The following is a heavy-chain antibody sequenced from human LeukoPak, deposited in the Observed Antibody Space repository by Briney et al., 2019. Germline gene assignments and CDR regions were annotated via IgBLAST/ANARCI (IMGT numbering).Heavy chain of an antibody. CDR2: FYNSEHT. V-gene: IGHV4-59*01. D-gene: IGHD4-17*01. Sequence: SETLSLTCSVHGGSISNYYWTWIRQPPGKGLEWIGYFYNSEHTNYNPSLQSRVTISEDTSKNQRSLKLSSVTAAYTAVYYCARAAVTTSRYFQHGGQGTLVTVSS. CDR1: GGSISNYY. CDR3: ARAAVTTSRYFQH. J-gene: IGHJ1*01.